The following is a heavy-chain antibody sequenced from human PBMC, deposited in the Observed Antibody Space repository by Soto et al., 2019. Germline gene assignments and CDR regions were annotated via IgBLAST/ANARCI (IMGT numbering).Heavy chain of an antibody. V-gene: IGHV4-39*01. Sequence: SETLSLTCSVSGGSISRSSHYWGWIRQPPGKGLESIGNIYYNGNTYYNPSLKSRVTISIDTSKNRFSLRLGSVTAADTAVYYCARHAAYDSVWGKSDGSDYWGQGTLVTVSS. J-gene: IGHJ4*02. D-gene: IGHD3-16*01. CDR3: ARHAAYDSVWGKSDGSDY. CDR2: IYYNGNT. CDR1: GGSISRSSHY.